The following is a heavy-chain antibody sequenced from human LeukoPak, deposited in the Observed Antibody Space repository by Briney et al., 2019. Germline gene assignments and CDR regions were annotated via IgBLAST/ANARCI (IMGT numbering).Heavy chain of an antibody. D-gene: IGHD3-22*01. CDR1: GFTFSNYA. J-gene: IGHJ5*02. Sequence: GSLRLSCAASGFTFSNYAMSWVRQAPGEGLEWVSGIRGSGGSTDYAGSVKGRFTISRDNSKNMLYLQMNSLRAEDTAVYYCAKDPHYDSSGYSFDPWGQGTPVIVSS. CDR3: AKDPHYDSSGYSFDP. V-gene: IGHV3-23*01. CDR2: IRGSGGST.